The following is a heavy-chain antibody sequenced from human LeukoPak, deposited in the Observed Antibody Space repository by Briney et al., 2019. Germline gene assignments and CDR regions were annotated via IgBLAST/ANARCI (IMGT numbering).Heavy chain of an antibody. CDR2: IIPIFGTA. CDR3: ARVSVAGIAEFGYDY. J-gene: IGHJ4*02. D-gene: IGHD6-19*01. V-gene: IGHV1-69*13. Sequence: SVKVSCTASGGTFSSYAISWVRQAPGQGLEWMGGIIPIFGTANYAQKFQGRVMITADESTTTAYMELSSLRTEDTAVYYCARVSVAGIAEFGYDYWGQGTLVTVSS. CDR1: GGTFSSYA.